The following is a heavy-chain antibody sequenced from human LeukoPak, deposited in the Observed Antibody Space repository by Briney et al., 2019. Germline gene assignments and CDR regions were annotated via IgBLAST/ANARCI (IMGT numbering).Heavy chain of an antibody. D-gene: IGHD5-18*01. CDR1: GGSVSSGSYY. CDR2: IYYSGST. Sequence: SETLSLTCTVSGGSVSSGSYYWSWIRQPPGKGLEWIGYIYYSGSTNYNPSLKSRVTISVDTSKNQFSLKLSSVTAADTAVYYCARGADTAMVSCRGAFDIWGQGTMVTVSS. J-gene: IGHJ3*02. V-gene: IGHV4-61*01. CDR3: ARGADTAMVSCRGAFDI.